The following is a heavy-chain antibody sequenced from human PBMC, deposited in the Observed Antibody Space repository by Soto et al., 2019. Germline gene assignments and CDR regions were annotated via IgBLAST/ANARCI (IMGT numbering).Heavy chain of an antibody. CDR2: VSHDGRNT. J-gene: IGHJ4*02. D-gene: IGHD6-19*01. Sequence: VQLVESGGGVVQPGRSRRLSCAASGFTFSDYAMHWVRQAPGQGLEWVAVVSHDGRNTHYADSVKGRFTISRDSSKNTVALEMTSLRAEDTAVYYGAKGGRQWLVTSDFNYWGQGALVTVSS. V-gene: IGHV3-30*18. CDR1: GFTFSDYA. CDR3: AKGGRQWLVTSDFNY.